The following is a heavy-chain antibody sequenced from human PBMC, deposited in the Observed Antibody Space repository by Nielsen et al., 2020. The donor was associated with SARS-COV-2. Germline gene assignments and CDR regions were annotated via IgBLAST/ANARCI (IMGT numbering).Heavy chain of an antibody. D-gene: IGHD6-13*01. CDR2: INPNSGGT. V-gene: IGHV1-2*02. Sequence: WVRQAPGQGLEWMGWINPNSGGTNYAQKFQGRVTMTRDTSISTAYMELSRLRSEDTAVYYCARGSGYSSSWYHPVGYYYYGMDVWGQGTTVTVSS. CDR3: ARGSGYSSSWYHPVGYYYYGMDV. J-gene: IGHJ6*02.